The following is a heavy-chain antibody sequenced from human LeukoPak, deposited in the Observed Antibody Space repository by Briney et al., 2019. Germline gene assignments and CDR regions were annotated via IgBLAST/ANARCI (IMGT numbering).Heavy chain of an antibody. CDR1: GGTFSSYA. Sequence: GSSVKVSCKASGGTFSSYAISWVRQAPGQGLEWMGRIIPILGIANYAQKFQGRVTITADKSTSTAYTELSSLRADDTAVYYCTSLTVITGFDYCDYWGQGTLVTVSS. J-gene: IGHJ4*02. V-gene: IGHV1-69*04. CDR3: TSLTVITGFDYCDY. CDR2: IIPILGIA. D-gene: IGHD4-17*01.